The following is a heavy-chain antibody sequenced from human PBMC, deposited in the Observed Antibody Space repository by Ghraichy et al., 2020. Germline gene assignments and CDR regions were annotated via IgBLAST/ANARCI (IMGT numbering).Heavy chain of an antibody. CDR3: AKDRFGSSPELFDY. D-gene: IGHD6-6*01. Sequence: GGSLRLSCAASGFTFSSSAMNWVRQAPGKGLEWVSAISGSGGTTYYADSVKGRFTISRDNSKNTLYLQLNSLRAEDTAVYYCAKDRFGSSPELFDYWGQGTLVTVSS. J-gene: IGHJ4*02. V-gene: IGHV3-23*01. CDR2: ISGSGGTT. CDR1: GFTFSSSA.